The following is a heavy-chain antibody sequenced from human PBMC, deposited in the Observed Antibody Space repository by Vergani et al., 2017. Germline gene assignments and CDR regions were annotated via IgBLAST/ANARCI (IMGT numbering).Heavy chain of an antibody. D-gene: IGHD3-10*01. CDR2: ISGSGGST. J-gene: IGHJ3*02. CDR3: VRDQVTMLRGSDALDI. Sequence: EVQLLESGGGLVQPGGSLRLSCAASGFTFSSYAMSWVRQAPGKGLEWVSAISGSGGSTYYADSVKGRFTISRDNSKNTLYLQMNSLQTEDTAMYYCVRDQVTMLRGSDALDIWGQGTLVTVSS. CDR1: GFTFSSYA. V-gene: IGHV3-23*01.